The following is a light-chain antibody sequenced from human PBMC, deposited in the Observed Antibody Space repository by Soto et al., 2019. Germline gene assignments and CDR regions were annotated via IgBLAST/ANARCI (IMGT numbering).Light chain of an antibody. V-gene: IGLV1-40*01. CDR3: PSFDSRLSGSV. CDR2: GNS. Sequence: QSVLTQPPSVYVDPGQWVTISCTGSRSNIGAGYDVHWYQQLPGTAPKLHIYGNSNRTSGVPDRFAGSQSGASASLAITGFQAADEADYYCPSFDSRLSGSVFGTGTKLAV. CDR1: RSNIGAGYD. J-gene: IGLJ1*01.